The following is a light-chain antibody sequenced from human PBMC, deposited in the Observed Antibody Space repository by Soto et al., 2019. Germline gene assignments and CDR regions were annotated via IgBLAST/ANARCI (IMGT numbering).Light chain of an antibody. CDR1: SDYSDYK. V-gene: IGLV9-49*01. CDR2: EGTGGTVE. J-gene: IGLJ2*01. CDR3: GADRGSGSNFEVI. Sequence: QPVLTQPPSASASLGASVTLTCTLSSDYSDYKVDWFQQRPGKGPRFLMREGTGGTVESKGDGIPDRFSVWGSGLNRYLTIRNIQEEDEGDYHCGADRGSGSNFEVIFGGGTQLTVL.